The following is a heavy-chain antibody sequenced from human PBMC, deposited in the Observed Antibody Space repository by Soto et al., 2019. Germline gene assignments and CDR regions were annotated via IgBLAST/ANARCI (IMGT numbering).Heavy chain of an antibody. J-gene: IGHJ4*02. D-gene: IGHD6-6*01. V-gene: IGHV4-61*01. Sequence: PSETLSLTCTFSGGSVNSDNFYWSWIRQPPGRGLEWIGYIYYTGSTNYNPSLKSRVTISIDTSRNQFSLKLSSVTAADTAVYYCAREFSNSPEAFDSWGQGSLVTVSS. CDR1: GGSVNSDNFY. CDR3: AREFSNSPEAFDS. CDR2: IYYTGST.